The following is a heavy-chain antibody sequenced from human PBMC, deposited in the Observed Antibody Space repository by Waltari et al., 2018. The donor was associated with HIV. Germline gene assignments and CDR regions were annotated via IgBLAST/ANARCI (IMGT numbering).Heavy chain of an antibody. J-gene: IGHJ2*01. CDR1: GGSISSYY. Sequence: QVQLQESGPGLVQPSETLSLTCTVSGGSISSYYWSWSRQPPGKGLEWIGYIYYSGSTNYNPSLKSRVTISVDTSKNQFSLKLSSVTAADTAVYYCARLYCSSTSCYPYWYFDLWGRGTLVTVSS. V-gene: IGHV4-59*01. D-gene: IGHD2-2*01. CDR3: ARLYCSSTSCYPYWYFDL. CDR2: IYYSGST.